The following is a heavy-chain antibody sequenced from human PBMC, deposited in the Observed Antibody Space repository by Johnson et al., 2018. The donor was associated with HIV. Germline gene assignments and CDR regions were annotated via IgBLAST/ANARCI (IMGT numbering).Heavy chain of an antibody. D-gene: IGHD6-13*01. CDR1: GLTFSSYG. V-gene: IGHV3-30*18. CDR2: ISYDGSNK. CDR3: AKVAVATAAGGVGLNI. Sequence: QVQLVESGGGVVQPGQSLRLSCAASGLTFSSYGMHWVRQAPGKGLEWVALISYDGSNKYYADSVKGRFTISRDLSKNTLFLQMNSLRADDTAVYYCAKVAVATAAGGVGLNIWGPGTMVTVSS. J-gene: IGHJ3*02.